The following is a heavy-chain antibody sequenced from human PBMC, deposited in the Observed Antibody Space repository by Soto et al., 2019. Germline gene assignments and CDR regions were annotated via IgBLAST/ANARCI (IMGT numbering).Heavy chain of an antibody. D-gene: IGHD2-21*02. CDR1: GGSISSYY. V-gene: IGHV4-59*01. CDR3: ARETAVTATGDYFDY. CDR2: IYYSGST. Sequence: PSETLSLTCTVSGGSISSYYWSWIRQPPGKGLEWIGYIYYSGSTNYNPSLKSRVTISVDTSKNQFSLKLSSVTAADTAVYYCARETAVTATGDYFDYWGQGTLVTVS. J-gene: IGHJ4*02.